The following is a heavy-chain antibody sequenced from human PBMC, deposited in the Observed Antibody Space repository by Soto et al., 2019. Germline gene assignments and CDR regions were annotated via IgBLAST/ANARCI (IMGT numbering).Heavy chain of an antibody. CDR1: GFTFSSYG. D-gene: IGHD2-2*01. Sequence: GGSLRLSCAASGFTFSSYGMHWVRQAPGKGLEWVAVISYDGSNKYYADSVKGRFTISRDNSKNTLYLQMNSLRAEDTAVYYCAKSGVRYCSSTSCLPEFDYWGQGTLVTVSS. CDR3: AKSGVRYCSSTSCLPEFDY. J-gene: IGHJ4*02. V-gene: IGHV3-30*18. CDR2: ISYDGSNK.